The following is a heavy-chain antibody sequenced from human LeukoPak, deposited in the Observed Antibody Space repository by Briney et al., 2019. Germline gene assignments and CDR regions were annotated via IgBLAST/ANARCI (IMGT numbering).Heavy chain of an antibody. CDR3: ARDLVTVTKGFDI. Sequence: SETLSLTCTVSGGSISSYYWSWIRQPPGKGLEWIGYIYYSGRTNYNPSLKSRVTISIDTSKNQFSLKLRSVTAADTAVYYCARDLVTVTKGFDIWGQGTMVSVSS. D-gene: IGHD4-17*01. CDR2: IYYSGRT. J-gene: IGHJ3*02. V-gene: IGHV4-59*01. CDR1: GGSISSYY.